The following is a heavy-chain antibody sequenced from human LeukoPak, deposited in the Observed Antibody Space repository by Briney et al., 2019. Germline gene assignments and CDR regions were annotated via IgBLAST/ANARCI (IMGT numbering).Heavy chain of an antibody. V-gene: IGHV4-34*01. D-gene: IGHD2-2*01. J-gene: IGHJ4*02. CDR1: GGSFSGYY. Sequence: PSETLSLTCAVYGGSFSGYYWSWIRQPPGKGLEWIGEINHSGSTNYNPSLKSRVTISVDTSKNQFSLKLSSVTAADTAVYYCARGRRDAIVAVPAAMFDYWGQGTLVTVSS. CDR2: INHSGST. CDR3: ARGRRDAIVAVPAAMFDY.